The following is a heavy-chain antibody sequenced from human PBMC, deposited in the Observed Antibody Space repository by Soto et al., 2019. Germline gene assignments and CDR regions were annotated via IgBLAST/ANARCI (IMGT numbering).Heavy chain of an antibody. J-gene: IGHJ5*02. CDR3: AKGDDLGPKTGYAFDP. CDR2: TYCRSKWYN. V-gene: IGHV6-1*01. Sequence: SQTLSLTCAISGDSVSSNTASWNWIRQSPSRGLEWLGRTYCRSKWYNDYAVSVKSRIIINPDTSNNQFSLQLNSVTPEDTAVYFCAKGDDLGPKTGYAFDPWGQGIMVTVSS. D-gene: IGHD5-12*01. CDR1: GDSVSSNTAS.